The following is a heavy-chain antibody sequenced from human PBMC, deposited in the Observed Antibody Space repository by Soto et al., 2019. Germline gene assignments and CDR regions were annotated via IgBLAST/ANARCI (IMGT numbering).Heavy chain of an antibody. J-gene: IGHJ4*02. V-gene: IGHV1-69*01. CDR2: NIPIFGAA. Sequence: QVQLVQSGAEVKKPGSSVKVSCKASGGTLSRYAISWVRQAPGQGLEWMGGNIPIFGAANYAQKFQDRVTIIADESTSTAYMELSSLRSEDTAVYYCARVGRTVAGRGYYFDYWGQGTLVTVSS. CDR3: ARVGRTVAGRGYYFDY. CDR1: GGTLSRYA. D-gene: IGHD6-19*01.